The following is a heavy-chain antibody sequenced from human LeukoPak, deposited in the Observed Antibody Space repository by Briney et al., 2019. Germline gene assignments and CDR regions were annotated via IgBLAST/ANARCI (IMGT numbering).Heavy chain of an antibody. V-gene: IGHV4-39*07. D-gene: IGHD2-15*01. CDR1: GGSISSSSYY. CDR3: AREFRYCSGGSCYNLENFQH. J-gene: IGHJ1*01. CDR2: IYYSGST. Sequence: SETLSLTCTVSGGSISSSSYYWGWIRQPPGKGLEWIGSIYYSGSTYYNPSLKSRVTISVDTSKNQFSLKLSSVTAADTAVYYCAREFRYCSGGSCYNLENFQHWGQGTLVTVSS.